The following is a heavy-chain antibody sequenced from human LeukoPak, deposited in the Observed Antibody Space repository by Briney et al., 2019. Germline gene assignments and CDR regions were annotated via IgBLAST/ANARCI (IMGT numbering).Heavy chain of an antibody. D-gene: IGHD5-18*01. J-gene: IGHJ6*03. CDR2: IYSGGST. CDR3: ETSGYSYGNYYYYMDV. V-gene: IGHV3-66*02. Sequence: GGSLRLSCAASGFTFSSYAMSWVRQAPGKGLEWVSVIYSGGSTYYADSVKGRFTISRDNSKNTLYLQMNSLRAEDTAVYYCETSGYSYGNYYYYMDVWGKGTTVSVSS. CDR1: GFTFSSYA.